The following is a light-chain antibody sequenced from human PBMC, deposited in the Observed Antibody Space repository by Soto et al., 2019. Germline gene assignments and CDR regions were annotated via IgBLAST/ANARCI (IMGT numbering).Light chain of an antibody. CDR2: KVS. CDR3: LQGTHWPYT. V-gene: IGKV2-30*01. Sequence: DVVMTQSPLSLPVTLGQPASISCRSSQSLVYSDGNTYLNWFQQRPGHSPRRLIYKVSNRDSGVPDRFSGSGSGTDFTLRISRVEADDVRVYYCLQGTHWPYTFGHGTKLEIK. J-gene: IGKJ2*01. CDR1: QSLVYSDGNTY.